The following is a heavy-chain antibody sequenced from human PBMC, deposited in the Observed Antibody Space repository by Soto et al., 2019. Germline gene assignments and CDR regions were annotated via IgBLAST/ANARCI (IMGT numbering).Heavy chain of an antibody. V-gene: IGHV6-1*01. Sequence: SQTLSLTCAISGDSVSSNSAAWNWIRQSPSRGLEWLGRTCYRSKWYNDYAVSVKSRITINPDTSKNQFSLQLNSVTPEDTAVYYCARVYDFWSGPAFDYWGQGTLVTVSS. D-gene: IGHD3-3*01. J-gene: IGHJ4*02. CDR2: TCYRSKWYN. CDR3: ARVYDFWSGPAFDY. CDR1: GDSVSSNSAA.